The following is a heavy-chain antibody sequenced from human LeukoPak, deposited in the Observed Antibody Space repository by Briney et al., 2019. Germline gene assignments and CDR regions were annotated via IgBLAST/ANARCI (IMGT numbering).Heavy chain of an antibody. V-gene: IGHV3-30*04. CDR2: ISYDGSNK. J-gene: IGHJ4*02. Sequence: GGSLRLSCAASGFTFSSYEMNWVRQAPGKGLEWVAVISYDGSNKYYADSVKGRFTISRDNSKNTLYLQMNSLRAEDTAVYYCARDPDTAMVSIDYWGQGTLVTVSS. D-gene: IGHD5-18*01. CDR1: GFTFSSYE. CDR3: ARDPDTAMVSIDY.